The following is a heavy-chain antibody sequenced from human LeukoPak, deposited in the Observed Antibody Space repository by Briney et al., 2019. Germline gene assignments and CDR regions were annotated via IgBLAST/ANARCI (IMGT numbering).Heavy chain of an antibody. CDR1: GGSISSGGYY. CDR2: IYYSGST. J-gene: IGHJ5*02. V-gene: IGHV4-31*03. D-gene: IGHD3-10*01. Sequence: PSQTLSLTCTVSGGSISSGGYYWSWIPQHPGKGLEWIGYIYYSGSTYYNPSLKRRVTISVDTSKNQFSLKLSSVTATDTAVYYCARALNYYGSGGGFDPWGQGTLVTVSS. CDR3: ARALNYYGSGGGFDP.